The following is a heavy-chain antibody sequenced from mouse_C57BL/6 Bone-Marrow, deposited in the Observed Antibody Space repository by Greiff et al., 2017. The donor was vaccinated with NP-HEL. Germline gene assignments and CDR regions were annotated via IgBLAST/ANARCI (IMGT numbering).Heavy chain of an antibody. CDR2: ISSGGDYI. CDR1: GFTFSSYA. D-gene: IGHD2-4*01. Sequence: EVKVVESGEGLVKPGGSLKLSCAASGFTFSSYAMSWVRQTPEKRLEWVAYISSGGDYIYYADTVKGRFTISRDNARNTLYLQMSSLKSEDTAMYYCTRDYDYDPFAYWGQGTLVTVSA. CDR3: TRDYDYDPFAY. J-gene: IGHJ3*01. V-gene: IGHV5-9-1*02.